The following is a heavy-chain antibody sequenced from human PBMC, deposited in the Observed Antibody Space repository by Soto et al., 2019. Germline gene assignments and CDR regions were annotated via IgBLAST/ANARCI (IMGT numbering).Heavy chain of an antibody. CDR3: ARDKQTSSWYSIFHDY. CDR2: ISSSSSTI. J-gene: IGHJ4*02. Sequence: EVPLVESGGGLVQPGGSLRLSCAASGFTFSSYSMNWVRQAPGKGLAWVSYISSSSSTIYYEDTEKGRFTISRDNAKNSLYLQMNSLRDEDTAVYYCARDKQTSSWYSIFHDYWGQGTLVTVSS. CDR1: GFTFSSYS. D-gene: IGHD6-13*01. V-gene: IGHV3-48*02.